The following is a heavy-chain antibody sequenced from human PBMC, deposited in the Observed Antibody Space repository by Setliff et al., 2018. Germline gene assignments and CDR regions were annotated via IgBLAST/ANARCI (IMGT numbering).Heavy chain of an antibody. CDR1: GFTFTYFG. D-gene: IGHD3-10*01. Sequence: ASVKVSCKASGFTFTYFGISWVRLAPGQGLEWMGWISGHNGKTMYAQKFQDRVVMTTDTDTGTAYMELRSLRFGDSAIYYCAKEPAVSLTEAVRRSYYDYALDVWGQGTTVTVSS. CDR3: AKEPAVSLTEAVRRSYYDYALDV. CDR2: ISGHNGKT. J-gene: IGHJ6*02. V-gene: IGHV1-18*01.